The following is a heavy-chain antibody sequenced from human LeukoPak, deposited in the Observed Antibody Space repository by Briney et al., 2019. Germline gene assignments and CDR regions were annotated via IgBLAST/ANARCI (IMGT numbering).Heavy chain of an antibody. D-gene: IGHD3-10*01. CDR1: GYTFTRYD. V-gene: IGHV1-8*01. Sequence: GASVKVSCKASGYTFTRYDINWVRQATGQGLEWMGWMNPNSGNIGYAQKFQGRVTMTRNTSISTAYMELSSLRSEDTAVYYCARGAGGLWFGELSGYWGQGTLVTVSS. J-gene: IGHJ4*02. CDR3: ARGAGGLWFGELSGY. CDR2: MNPNSGNI.